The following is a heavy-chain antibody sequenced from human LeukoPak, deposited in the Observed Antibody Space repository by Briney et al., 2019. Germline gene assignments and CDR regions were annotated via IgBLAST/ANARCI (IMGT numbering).Heavy chain of an antibody. J-gene: IGHJ1*01. CDR3: ARGRILKRHSAEYFQH. Sequence: ASVKVSCKASGYTFTGYYIHWVRQAPRQGLEWMGWINPNSGGTNYAQKFQGRVTMTRDTSISTAYMELSRLRSDDTAVYYCARGRILKRHSAEYFQHWGQGTLVTVSS. CDR1: GYTFTGYY. D-gene: IGHD1-1*01. CDR2: INPNSGGT. V-gene: IGHV1-2*02.